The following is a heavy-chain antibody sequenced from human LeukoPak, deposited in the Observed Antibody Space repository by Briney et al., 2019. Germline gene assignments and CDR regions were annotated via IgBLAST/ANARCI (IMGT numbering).Heavy chain of an antibody. CDR2: ISGSGGST. CDR3: AKGGGSSSGWFDY. Sequence: GGSLRLSCAASGFTFSSYAMSWVRQAPGKGLEWVSAISGSGGSTYYADSVKGRFTISRDNSKNTLYLQMNSLRAEDTAIYYCAKGGGSSSGWFDYWGQGTLVTVSS. V-gene: IGHV3-23*01. CDR1: GFTFSSYA. D-gene: IGHD6-19*01. J-gene: IGHJ4*02.